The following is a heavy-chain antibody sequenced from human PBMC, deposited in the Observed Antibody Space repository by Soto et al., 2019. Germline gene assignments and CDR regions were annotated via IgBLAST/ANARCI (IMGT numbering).Heavy chain of an antibody. V-gene: IGHV4-30-4*01. CDR1: GGSISSGDYY. CDR2: LYYSGST. Sequence: QVQLQESGPGLVKPSQTLSLTCTVSGGSISSGDYYWSWIRQPPGKGLEWIGYLYYSGSTYYNPSLKRRVTISVDTSKNQLSLKRSSVTAAATAVYYCASGRGAGSGSSYMDVWGQGTTVTVSS. CDR3: ASGRGAGSGSSYMDV. J-gene: IGHJ6*02. D-gene: IGHD3-10*01.